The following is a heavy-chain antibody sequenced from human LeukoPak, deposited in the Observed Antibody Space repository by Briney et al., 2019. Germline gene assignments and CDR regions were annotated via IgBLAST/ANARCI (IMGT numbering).Heavy chain of an antibody. V-gene: IGHV4-4*02. Sequence: SGTLSLTCAVSGGSISSSNWWSWVRQPPGKGLEWIGEIYHSGSTNYNPSLKSRVTISVDKSKNQFSLKLSSVTAADTAVYYCARGGEYYYDSSGYYSWGQGTLVTVSS. CDR2: IYHSGST. CDR3: ARGGEYYYDSSGYYS. D-gene: IGHD3-22*01. CDR1: GGSISSSNW. J-gene: IGHJ4*02.